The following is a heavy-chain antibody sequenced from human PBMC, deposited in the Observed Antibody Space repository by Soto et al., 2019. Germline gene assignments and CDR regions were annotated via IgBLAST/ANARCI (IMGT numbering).Heavy chain of an antibody. CDR3: AKDGAPRYCSRSSCHPAGAY. D-gene: IGHD2-15*01. J-gene: IGHJ4*02. CDR2: ISYDGSHK. V-gene: IGHV3-30*18. Sequence: QVQLVESGGGVVQPGRSLRLSCAGSGFTFSNYGLHWVRQAPGKGLEWVAVISYDGSHKYYEDSVKGRFTISRDNSNNMLYLQMDRLRADDTAVYYCAKDGAPRYCSRSSCHPAGAYWGQGTLVTVSS. CDR1: GFTFSNYG.